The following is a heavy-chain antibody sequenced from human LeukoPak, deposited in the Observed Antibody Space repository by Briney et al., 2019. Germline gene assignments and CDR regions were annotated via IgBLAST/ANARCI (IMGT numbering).Heavy chain of an antibody. V-gene: IGHV1-2*02. CDR3: ARGMPVGGTKIGFDY. CDR2: INPNSGVT. J-gene: IGHJ4*02. Sequence: ASVKVSCKASGYTFTAYFMHWVRQAPGQGLEWMGWINPNSGVTNSAQKFQGRVTMTRETSIRTVYMEVSTMRSDDTAVYYCARGMPVGGTKIGFDYWGQGTLVTVSS. D-gene: IGHD6-19*01. CDR1: GYTFTAYF.